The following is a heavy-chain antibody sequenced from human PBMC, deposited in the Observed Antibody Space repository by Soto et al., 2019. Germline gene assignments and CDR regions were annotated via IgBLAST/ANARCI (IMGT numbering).Heavy chain of an antibody. D-gene: IGHD3-16*01. CDR1: GYIFTNYY. CDR2: INPNGGST. CDR3: ARGLYLGDK. Sequence: QVRLVQSGAEVKKPGASVKVSCKASGYIFTNYYIHWVRQAPGQGLEWMAIINPNGGSTNCAQEFQGRITLTRDTSTSTVYMDLSSLTSEDTAVYYCARGLYLGDKWGQGTLVTVSS. J-gene: IGHJ4*02. V-gene: IGHV1-46*01.